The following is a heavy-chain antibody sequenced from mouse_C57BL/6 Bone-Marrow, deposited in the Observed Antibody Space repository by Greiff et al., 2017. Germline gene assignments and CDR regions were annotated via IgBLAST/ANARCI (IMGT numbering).Heavy chain of an antibody. J-gene: IGHJ3*01. V-gene: IGHV5-9-1*02. CDR3: TRGGDPFAY. Sequence: VQLKESGEGLVKPGGSLKLSCAASGFTFSSYAMSWVRQTPEKRLEWVAYISSGGDYIYYADTVKGRFTISRDNARNTLYLQMSSLKSEDAAMYYCTRGGDPFAYWGQGTLVTVSA. D-gene: IGHD2-13*01. CDR1: GFTFSSYA. CDR2: ISSGGDYI.